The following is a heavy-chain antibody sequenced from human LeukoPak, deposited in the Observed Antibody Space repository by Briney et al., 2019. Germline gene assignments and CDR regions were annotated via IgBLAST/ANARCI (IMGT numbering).Heavy chain of an antibody. V-gene: IGHV4-4*02. CDR1: GGSISSNDW. CDR2: IHHSGST. Sequence: ASGILSLTCALSGGSISSNDWWSWVRQPPGKGLEWIGEIHHSGSTNYNPSLKSRVIISVDKSKNQFSLKLSSVTAADTAVYYCARWGSATWYYYGMDVWGQGTTVTVSS. D-gene: IGHD3-16*01. CDR3: ARWGSATWYYYGMDV. J-gene: IGHJ6*02.